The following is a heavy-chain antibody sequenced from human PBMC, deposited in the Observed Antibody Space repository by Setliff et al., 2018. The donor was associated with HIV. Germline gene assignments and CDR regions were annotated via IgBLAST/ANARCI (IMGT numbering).Heavy chain of an antibody. J-gene: IGHJ5*02. CDR1: GYSFTSYW. D-gene: IGHD3-10*01. CDR3: AKDSDFGGTTNWFDP. Sequence: ASVKVSCKASGYSFTSYWMHWVRQAPGQGLEWMGRINPHSGVTNYAQKFQGRVTMTRDTSIATAYMDLSRLTSDDTAVYYCAKDSDFGGTTNWFDPWGQGTLVTVSS. CDR2: INPHSGVT. V-gene: IGHV1-2*06.